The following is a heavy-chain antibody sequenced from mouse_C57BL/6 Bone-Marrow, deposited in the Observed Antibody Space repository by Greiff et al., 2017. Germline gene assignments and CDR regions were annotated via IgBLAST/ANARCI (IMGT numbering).Heavy chain of an antibody. D-gene: IGHD3-2*02. Sequence: DVHLVESGGDLVKPGGSLKLSCAASGFTFSSYGMSWVRQTPDKRLEWVATISSGGSYTYYPDSVKGRFTISRDNAKNTLYLQMSSLKSEDTAMYYCARGGDSSGYRFAYWGQGTLVTVSA. CDR2: ISSGGSYT. CDR3: ARGGDSSGYRFAY. V-gene: IGHV5-6*01. J-gene: IGHJ3*01. CDR1: GFTFSSYG.